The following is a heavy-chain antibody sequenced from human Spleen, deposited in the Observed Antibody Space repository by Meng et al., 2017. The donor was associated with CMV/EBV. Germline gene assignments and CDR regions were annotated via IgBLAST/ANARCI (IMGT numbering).Heavy chain of an antibody. CDR3: AHIAEAFDY. J-gene: IGHJ4*02. D-gene: IGHD6-19*01. CDR1: GFSLSTSGVG. CDR2: IYWDDDK. Sequence: QITLKESGPTLXXXXXTXTLTCTFSGFSLSTSGVGVGWIRQPPGKALEWLALIYWDDDKRYSPSLKSRLTITKDTSKNQVVLTMTNMDPVDTATYYCAHIAEAFDYWGQGTLVTVSS. V-gene: IGHV2-5*02.